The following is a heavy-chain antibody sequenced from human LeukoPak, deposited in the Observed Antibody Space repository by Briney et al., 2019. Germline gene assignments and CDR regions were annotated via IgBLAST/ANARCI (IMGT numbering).Heavy chain of an antibody. J-gene: IGHJ4*02. CDR2: IKSKTDGGTT. CDR3: TTYSFWSGYYMR. V-gene: IGHV3-15*01. D-gene: IGHD3-3*01. Sequence: GGSLRLSCAASGFTFSNAWMSWVRQAPGKGLEWVGRIKSKTDGGTTDYAAPVKGRFTISRDDSKNTLYLQMNSLKTEDTAVYYCTTYSFWSGYYMRWGQGTLVTVSS. CDR1: GFTFSNAW.